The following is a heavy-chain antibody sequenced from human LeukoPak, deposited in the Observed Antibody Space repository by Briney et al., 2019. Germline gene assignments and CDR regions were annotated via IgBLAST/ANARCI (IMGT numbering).Heavy chain of an antibody. CDR2: ISSSGSTI. CDR1: GFTFSSYE. D-gene: IGHD5-18*01. V-gene: IGHV3-48*03. Sequence: GGSLRLSCAASGFTFSSYEMNWVRQAPGKGLEWVSYISSSGSTIYYADSVKGGFTICRDNAENSLYLQMNSLRAEDTAVYYCARWIQLWGYYYYGMDVWGQGTTVTVSS. J-gene: IGHJ6*02. CDR3: ARWIQLWGYYYYGMDV.